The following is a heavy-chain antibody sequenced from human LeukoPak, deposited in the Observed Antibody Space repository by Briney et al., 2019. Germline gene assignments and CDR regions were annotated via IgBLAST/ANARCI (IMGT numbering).Heavy chain of an antibody. V-gene: IGHV4-59*01. CDR2: IFYSGST. CDR1: GGSISSYY. J-gene: IGHJ5*02. CDR3: ARDYSHSGTYYNRQGFDP. D-gene: IGHD3-10*01. Sequence: SETLSLTCTVSGGSISSYYWSWIRQPPGKGLEWIGYIFYSGSTDYNPSLRGRVTISLDTSKNQFSLKLSSVTAADAAMYYCARDYSHSGTYYNRQGFDPWGQGTLVTVSS.